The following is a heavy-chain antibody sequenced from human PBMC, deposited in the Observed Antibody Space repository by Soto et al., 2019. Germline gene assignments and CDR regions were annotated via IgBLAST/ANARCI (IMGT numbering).Heavy chain of an antibody. CDR1: GFTFSSYG. J-gene: IGHJ4*02. V-gene: IGHV3-30*18. D-gene: IGHD4-17*01. Sequence: GGSLRLSCAASGFTFSSYGMHWVRQAPGKGLEWVAVISYDGSNKYYADSVKGRFTISRDNSKNTLYLQMNSLRAEDTAVYYCAKGRWPDYWGQGTLVTVSS. CDR3: AKGRWPDY. CDR2: ISYDGSNK.